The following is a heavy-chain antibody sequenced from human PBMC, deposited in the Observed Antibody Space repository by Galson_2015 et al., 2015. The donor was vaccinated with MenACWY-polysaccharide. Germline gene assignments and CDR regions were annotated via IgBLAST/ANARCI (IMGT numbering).Heavy chain of an antibody. CDR2: MNPNSGNT. Sequence: SVKVSCKASGYSFSSYDINWVRQITGHGLEWMGWMNPNSGNTGYAQKFQGRVTMTRNTSISIAYMELSSLRSEDTAVYYCARGGKYYYDSSGYLNWFDPWGQGTLVTVSS. D-gene: IGHD3-22*01. J-gene: IGHJ5*02. V-gene: IGHV1-8*01. CDR3: ARGGKYYYDSSGYLNWFDP. CDR1: GYSFSSYD.